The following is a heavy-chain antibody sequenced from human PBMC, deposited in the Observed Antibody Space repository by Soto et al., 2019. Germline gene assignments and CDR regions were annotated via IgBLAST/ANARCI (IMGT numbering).Heavy chain of an antibody. J-gene: IGHJ6*02. Sequence: ASVKVSCKASGNTFTSYYMHWVRQAPGQGLEWMGIINPSGGSTSYAQKFQGRVTMTRDTSTSTVYMELSSLRSEDTAVYYCARDYAPIRITMIVVVPEGYGMDVWGQGTTVTVSS. D-gene: IGHD3-22*01. CDR3: ARDYAPIRITMIVVVPEGYGMDV. CDR1: GNTFTSYY. V-gene: IGHV1-46*01. CDR2: INPSGGST.